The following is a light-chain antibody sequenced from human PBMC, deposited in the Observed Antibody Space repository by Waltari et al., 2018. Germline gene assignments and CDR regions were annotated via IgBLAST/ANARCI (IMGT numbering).Light chain of an antibody. Sequence: QSALTQPPSASGSPGQSVTLSCTGTSSDVGGYTPVSWYQQHPGKAPKLIVYKVTKRPSGVPDRFSGSKSGNTAALIVSGLQAEDEADYHCSSYADSDNLVFGGGTKLTVL. CDR2: KVT. CDR1: SSDVGGYTP. CDR3: SSYADSDNLV. J-gene: IGLJ3*02. V-gene: IGLV2-8*01.